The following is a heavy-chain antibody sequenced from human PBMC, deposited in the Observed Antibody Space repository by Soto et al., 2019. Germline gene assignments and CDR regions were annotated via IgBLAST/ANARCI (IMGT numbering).Heavy chain of an antibody. CDR3: ARDGSVGTGWFDP. J-gene: IGHJ5*02. V-gene: IGHV4-38-2*02. CDR1: DHSISSRYY. CDR2: IYYGGTT. D-gene: IGHD1-26*01. Sequence: KPSETLSLTCTVSDHSISSRYYWGWIRQPPGKGLEWIGSIYYGGTTYYNPSLKSRVTISMDTSKSQFSLRLSSVTAADTAVYYCARDGSVGTGWFDPWGQGTMVTVSS.